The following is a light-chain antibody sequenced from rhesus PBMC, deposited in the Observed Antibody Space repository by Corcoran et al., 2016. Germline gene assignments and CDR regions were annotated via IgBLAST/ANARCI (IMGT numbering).Light chain of an antibody. CDR2: KES. J-gene: IGKJ1*01. CDR1: QDSSKW. Sequence: DIQMTQSPSSLSASVGDRVTITCRASQDSSKWIAWYQQKPGKTHKHLIYKESTLQSGGPSRFSGSGSGTEFTLTSSSLQPEDFATYYCQQHHTTPRTFGLGTKVEI. CDR3: QQHHTTPRT. V-gene: IGKV1-21*01.